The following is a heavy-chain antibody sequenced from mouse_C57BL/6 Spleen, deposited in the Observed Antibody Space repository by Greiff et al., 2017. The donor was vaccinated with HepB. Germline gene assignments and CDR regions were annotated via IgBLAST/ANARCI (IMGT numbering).Heavy chain of an antibody. J-gene: IGHJ2*01. CDR2: INPNNGGT. D-gene: IGHD1-1*01. V-gene: IGHV1-26*01. CDR3: ARGTTVVPYYFDY. Sequence: EVQLQQSGPELVKPGASVKISCKASGYTFTDYYMNWVKQSHGKSLEWIGDINPNNGGTSYNQKFKGKATLTVDKSSSTAYMELRSLTSEDSAVYHCARGTTVVPYYFDYWGQGTTLTVSS. CDR1: GYTFTDYY.